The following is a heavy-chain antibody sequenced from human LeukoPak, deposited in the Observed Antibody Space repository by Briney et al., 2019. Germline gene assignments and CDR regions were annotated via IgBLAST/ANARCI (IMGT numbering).Heavy chain of an antibody. V-gene: IGHV3-23*01. J-gene: IGHJ4*02. CDR3: ATWNHVDT. D-gene: IGHD5-18*01. CDR2: ISGSGGST. Sequence: PGGSLRLSCAASGFTFSSYAMSWVRQAPGKGLEWVSAISGSGGSTAYADSVKGRFTISRDNSKTTLYLQMNGLRAEDTAVYYGATWNHVDTWGQGTLVTVSS. CDR1: GFTFSSYA.